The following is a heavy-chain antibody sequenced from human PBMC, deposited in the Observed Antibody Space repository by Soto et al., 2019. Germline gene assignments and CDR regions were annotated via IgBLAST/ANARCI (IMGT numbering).Heavy chain of an antibody. Sequence: QVQLVESGGGVVQPGRSLRLSCAASGFTFSSNGMQRVRQAPGKGLEWVAVIWYDGSNKYDADSLKGRFTISRDNSKNTLYLQMNSLRAEDTAVYYCARWGLAAGDYWGQGTLVTVSS. CDR2: IWYDGSNK. CDR1: GFTFSSNG. CDR3: ARWGLAAGDY. V-gene: IGHV3-33*01. D-gene: IGHD6-13*01. J-gene: IGHJ4*02.